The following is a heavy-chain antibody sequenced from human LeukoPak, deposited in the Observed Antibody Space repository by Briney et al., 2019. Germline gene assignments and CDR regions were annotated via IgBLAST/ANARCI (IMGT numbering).Heavy chain of an antibody. CDR2: IKQDGSEK. V-gene: IGHV3-7*01. Sequence: GGSLRLPCAASGFTFSSYWMSWVRQAPGKGLEWVANIKQDGSEKYYVDSVKGRFTISRDNAKNSLYLQMNSLRAEDTAVYYCARASMVPVYHYYYYMDVWGKGTTVTVSS. CDR1: GFTFSSYW. CDR3: ARASMVPVYHYYYYMDV. D-gene: IGHD2/OR15-2a*01. J-gene: IGHJ6*03.